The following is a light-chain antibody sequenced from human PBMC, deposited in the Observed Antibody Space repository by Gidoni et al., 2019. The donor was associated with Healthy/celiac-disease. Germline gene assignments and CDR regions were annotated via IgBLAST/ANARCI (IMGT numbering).Light chain of an antibody. Sequence: PGTLSLSPGERATLSCRASQSVSSSYLAWYQQKPGQAPRLLIYGASSRATGIPDRFSGSGSGTDFTLTISRLEPEDFAVYYCQQYGSSPLTFGGXTKVEIK. CDR2: GAS. CDR3: QQYGSSPLT. V-gene: IGKV3-20*01. J-gene: IGKJ4*01. CDR1: QSVSSSY.